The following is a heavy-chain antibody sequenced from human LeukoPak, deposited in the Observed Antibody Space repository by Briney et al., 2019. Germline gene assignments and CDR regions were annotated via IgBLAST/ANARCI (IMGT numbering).Heavy chain of an antibody. CDR2: IFGSGGSA. CDR1: GFTFGSYA. J-gene: IGHJ4*02. D-gene: IGHD6-19*01. CDR3: AKTTTGYSSGRYPAWPIDY. V-gene: IGHV3-23*01. Sequence: GGSLRLSCAASGFTFGSYAMYWVRQAPGKGLEWVSGIFGSGGSAHYADSVKGRFTVSRDNSKNTVYLLMGSLRVEDTAIYYCAKTTTGYSSGRYPAWPIDYWGQGTLVTVSS.